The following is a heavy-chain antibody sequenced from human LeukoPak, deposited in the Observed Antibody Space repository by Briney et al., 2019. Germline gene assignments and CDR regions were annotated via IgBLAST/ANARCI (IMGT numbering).Heavy chain of an antibody. J-gene: IGHJ4*02. CDR3: ASLPYYDSSGYLQFDY. CDR2: IIPIFGTA. V-gene: IGHV1-69*13. Sequence: ASVKVSCKASGGTFSSYAISWVRQAPGQGLEWMGGIIPIFGTANYAQKFQGRVTITADESTSTAYMELSSLRSEDTAVYYCASLPYYDSSGYLQFDYWGQGTLVTVSS. D-gene: IGHD3-22*01. CDR1: GGTFSSYA.